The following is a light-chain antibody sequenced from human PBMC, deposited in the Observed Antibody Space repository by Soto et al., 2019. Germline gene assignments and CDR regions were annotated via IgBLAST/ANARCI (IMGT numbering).Light chain of an antibody. CDR3: QQYGRSPLT. Sequence: EIVLTQSPGTLSLSPGDRATLSCRASQSLSNSSLAWYQQKPGKAPRLLIYGASSRATGIPDRFSGSESGTDFTLTISRLEPEDFAVYYCQQYGRSPLTFGQGTKVEIK. CDR1: QSLSNSS. CDR2: GAS. V-gene: IGKV3-20*01. J-gene: IGKJ1*01.